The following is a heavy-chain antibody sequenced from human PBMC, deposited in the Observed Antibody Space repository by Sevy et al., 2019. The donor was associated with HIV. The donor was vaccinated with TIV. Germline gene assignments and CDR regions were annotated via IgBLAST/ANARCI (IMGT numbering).Heavy chain of an antibody. V-gene: IGHV3-7*01. J-gene: IGHJ6*02. CDR1: EFTFSNYW. D-gene: IGHD5-18*01. Sequence: GGSLRLSCAASEFTFSNYWMNWVRQAPGKGLEWVANIKQGGNEKYYVDSVKGRFTLSRDNAKNSVSLQMNSLRAEDTAVYYCARGGPLVDAALIPWGMDVWGQGTTVTVSS. CDR3: ARGGPLVDAALIPWGMDV. CDR2: IKQGGNEK.